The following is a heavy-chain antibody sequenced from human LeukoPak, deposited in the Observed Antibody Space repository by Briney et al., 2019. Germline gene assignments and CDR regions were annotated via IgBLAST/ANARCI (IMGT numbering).Heavy chain of an antibody. Sequence: GGSLRLSCAASGFTVSSNYMSWVRQAPGKGLEWVSVISSGGNTNYADSVKGRFTISRDNSKNTLYLQMNSLRAEDTAVYYCARDYGAPVSFDYWGQGTLVTVSS. CDR1: GFTVSSNY. V-gene: IGHV3-66*01. CDR2: ISSGGNT. D-gene: IGHD4/OR15-4a*01. J-gene: IGHJ4*02. CDR3: ARDYGAPVSFDY.